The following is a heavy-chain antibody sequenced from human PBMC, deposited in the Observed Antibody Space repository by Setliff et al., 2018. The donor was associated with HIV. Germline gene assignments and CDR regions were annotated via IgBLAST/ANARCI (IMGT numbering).Heavy chain of an antibody. CDR3: ARGRFGELMSY. V-gene: IGHV4-59*08. J-gene: IGHJ4*02. CDR2: IYSSGST. D-gene: IGHD3-10*01. CDR1: GASISSYY. Sequence: SETLSLTCTVSGASISSYYWSWIRQPPGKGLEWIGYIYSSGSTNYNPSLKSRVTISVDTSKNQFSLKLSSVTAADTAVYYCARGRFGELMSYWGQGTLVTVSS.